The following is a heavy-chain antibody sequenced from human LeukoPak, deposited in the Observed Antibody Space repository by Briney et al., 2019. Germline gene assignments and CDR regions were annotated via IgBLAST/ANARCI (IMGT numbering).Heavy chain of an antibody. V-gene: IGHV4-59*01. J-gene: IGHJ3*02. CDR3: AREWRYLRAFDI. D-gene: IGHD3-10*01. CDR1: GGSISSYY. CDR2: IYYSGST. Sequence: PSETLSLTCTVSGGSISSYYWSWIRQPPGKGLEWIGYIYYSGSTNYNPSLKSRVTMSVDTSKNQFSLKLSSVTAADTAVYYCAREWRYLRAFDIWGQGTMVTVSS.